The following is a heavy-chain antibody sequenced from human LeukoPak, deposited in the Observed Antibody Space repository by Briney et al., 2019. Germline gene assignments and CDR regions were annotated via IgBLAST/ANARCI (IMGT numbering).Heavy chain of an antibody. CDR3: ARHGCSGGRCYPHFDY. V-gene: IGHV5-10-1*01. J-gene: IGHJ4*02. CDR1: GYSFTSYW. Sequence: PGESLRISCKGSGYSFTSYWISWVRQMPRKGLEWMGRIDPSDSYINYSPSFQGHVTISADKSISTAYLQWSSLKASDTAMYYCARHGCSGGRCYPHFDYWGQGTLVTVSS. CDR2: IDPSDSYI. D-gene: IGHD2-15*01.